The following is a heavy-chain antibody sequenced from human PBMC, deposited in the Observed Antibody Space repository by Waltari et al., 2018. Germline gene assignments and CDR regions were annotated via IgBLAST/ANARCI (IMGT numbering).Heavy chain of an antibody. Sequence: QVQLQESGPGLVKPSEPLSPTCTVPGGSISSYYWSWIRQPPGKGLEWIGYIYYSGSTNYNPSLKSRVTISVDTSKNQFSLKLSSVTAADTAVYYCARAGGDDAFDIWGQGTMVTVSS. CDR2: IYYSGST. CDR1: GGSISSYY. CDR3: ARAGGDDAFDI. V-gene: IGHV4-59*01. J-gene: IGHJ3*02. D-gene: IGHD3-16*01.